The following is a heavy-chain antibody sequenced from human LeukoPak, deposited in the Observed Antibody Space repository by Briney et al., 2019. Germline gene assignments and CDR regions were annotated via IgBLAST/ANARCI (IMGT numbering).Heavy chain of an antibody. D-gene: IGHD2-15*01. J-gene: IGHJ6*02. V-gene: IGHV3-48*01. CDR1: GFTFSSYS. CDR3: ARDRVVAATPPLNHYYYYGMDV. Sequence: VGSLRLSCAASGFTFSSYSMNWVRQAPGKGLEWVSYISSSSSTIYYADSVKGRFTISRDNAKNSLYLQMNSLRAEDTAVYYCARDRVVAATPPLNHYYYYGMDVWGQGTTVTVSS. CDR2: ISSSSSTI.